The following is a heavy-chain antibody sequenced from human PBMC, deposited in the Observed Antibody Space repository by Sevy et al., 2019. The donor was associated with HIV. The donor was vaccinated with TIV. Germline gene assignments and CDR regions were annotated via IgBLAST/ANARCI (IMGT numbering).Heavy chain of an antibody. Sequence: GGSLRLSCAASGFTPSTYGMHWVRQAPGKGLEWVAVIGYDGSNKYYAHSVRGRFTISRDNSKNTLFLQMDSLRGEDTAVYYWARDPRMYGDYLLAYFDYWGQGTLVTVSS. J-gene: IGHJ4*02. CDR3: ARDPRMYGDYLLAYFDY. CDR2: IGYDGSNK. V-gene: IGHV3-33*01. CDR1: GFTPSTYG. D-gene: IGHD2-8*01.